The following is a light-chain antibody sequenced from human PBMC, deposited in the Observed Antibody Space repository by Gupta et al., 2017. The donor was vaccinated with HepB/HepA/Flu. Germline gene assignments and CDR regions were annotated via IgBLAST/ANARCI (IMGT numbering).Light chain of an antibody. CDR1: QSVSSY. V-gene: IGKV3-11*01. CDR2: DAS. Sequence: EIVLTQSPATLSLSPGERATLSCRASQSVSSYLAWYQQKPGQAPRLLIYDASNRATGIPARFSGSGSGTDSTLTISSLEPEDFAVYYCQQRKSWPITFGGGTKVEIK. J-gene: IGKJ4*01. CDR3: QQRKSWPIT.